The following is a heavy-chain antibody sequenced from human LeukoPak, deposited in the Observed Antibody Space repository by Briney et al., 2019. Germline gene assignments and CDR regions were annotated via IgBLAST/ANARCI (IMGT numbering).Heavy chain of an antibody. CDR1: GGSISSYY. V-gene: IGHV4-59*01. CDR3: ARETRKYGYYYYMDV. J-gene: IGHJ6*03. CDR2: IYYSGST. D-gene: IGHD1-1*01. Sequence: TSETLSLTCTVSGGSISSYYWSWIRQPPGKGLEWIGYIYYSGSTNYNPSLKSRVTISVDTSKNQFSLKLSSVTAADTAVYYCARETRKYGYYYYMDVWGKGTTVTISS.